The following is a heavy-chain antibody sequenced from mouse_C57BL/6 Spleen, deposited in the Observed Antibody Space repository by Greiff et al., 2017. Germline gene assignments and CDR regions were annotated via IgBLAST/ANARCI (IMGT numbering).Heavy chain of an antibody. Sequence: VQLQQSGPVLVKPGASVKMSCKASGYTFTDYYMNWVKQSHGKSLEWIGVINPYNGGTSYNQKFKGKATLTVDKSSSTAYMELNSLTSEDSAVYYCARGPPYGNYVAWFAYWGQGTLVTVSA. CDR1: GYTFTDYY. CDR2: INPYNGGT. V-gene: IGHV1-19*01. J-gene: IGHJ3*01. CDR3: ARGPPYGNYVAWFAY. D-gene: IGHD2-1*01.